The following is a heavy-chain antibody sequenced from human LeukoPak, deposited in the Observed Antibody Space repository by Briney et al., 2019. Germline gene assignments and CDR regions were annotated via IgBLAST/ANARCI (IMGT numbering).Heavy chain of an antibody. CDR2: INAGNGDT. CDR3: ARDVRGLATDY. CDR1: GYTFTSYA. V-gene: IGHV1-3*01. D-gene: IGHD6-19*01. J-gene: IGHJ4*02. Sequence: ASVKVSYKASGYTFTSYAMHWVRQAPGQRLEWMGWINAGNGDTKYSQKFQRRVTITRDTSASTAYMELSSLRSEDTAVYYCARDVRGLATDYWGQGTLVTVSS.